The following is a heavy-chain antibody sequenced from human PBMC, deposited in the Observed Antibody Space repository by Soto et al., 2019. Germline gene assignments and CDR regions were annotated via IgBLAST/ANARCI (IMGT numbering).Heavy chain of an antibody. CDR2: ISGSGGIT. V-gene: IGHV3-23*01. CDR3: AQSKVGATSNYFDD. D-gene: IGHD1-26*01. CDR1: GFTFSSYA. Sequence: HPGGSLRLSCAASGFTFSSYAMSWVRQAPGKGLEWVSGISGSGGITYYADSVKGRFTISRDNSKNTLYLQLNSLRAEDTAVYYCAQSKVGATSNYFDDWGQGTLVTVSS. J-gene: IGHJ4*02.